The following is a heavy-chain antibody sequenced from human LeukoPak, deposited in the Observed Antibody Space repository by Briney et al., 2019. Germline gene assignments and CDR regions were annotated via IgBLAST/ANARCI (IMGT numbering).Heavy chain of an antibody. Sequence: GGSLRLSCAASGFTFSSYSMNWVRQAPGKGLEWVSSISSSSSYIYYADSVKGRFTISRDNAKNSLYLQMNSLRAEDTAVYYCARSRDSYNFADAFDIWGQGTMVTVSS. CDR3: ARSRDSYNFADAFDI. V-gene: IGHV3-21*01. D-gene: IGHD5-24*01. J-gene: IGHJ3*02. CDR1: GFTFSSYS. CDR2: ISSSSSYI.